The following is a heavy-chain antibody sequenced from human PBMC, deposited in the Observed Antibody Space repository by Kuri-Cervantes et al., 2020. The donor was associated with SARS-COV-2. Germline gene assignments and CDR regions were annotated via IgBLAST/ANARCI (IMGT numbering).Heavy chain of an antibody. D-gene: IGHD2-2*02. J-gene: IGHJ6*02. V-gene: IGHV1-18*01. Sequence: ASVKVSCKASGYAFTSYGISWVRQAPGQGLEWMGWNSAYNGNTNYAQKLQGRVTMTTDTSTSTAYMELRSLRSDDTAVYYCARDGAAGLVPAAIALGYYGMDVRGQGTTVTVSS. CDR3: ARDGAAGLVPAAIALGYYGMDV. CDR1: GYAFTSYG. CDR2: NSAYNGNT.